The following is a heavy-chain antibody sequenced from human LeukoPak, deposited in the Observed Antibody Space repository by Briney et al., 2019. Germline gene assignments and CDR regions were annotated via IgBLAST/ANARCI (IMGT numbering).Heavy chain of an antibody. Sequence: GGSLRLSCAASGFTFSNYWMHWVRQAPGKGLVWVSRINSDGINTSYADSAKGRFTISRDNSKNTLYLQMNSLRAEDTAVYYCARAGLTGYYNLNWFDPWGQGTLVTVSS. CDR1: GFTFSNYW. CDR3: ARAGLTGYYNLNWFDP. CDR2: INSDGINT. J-gene: IGHJ5*02. V-gene: IGHV3-74*01. D-gene: IGHD3-9*01.